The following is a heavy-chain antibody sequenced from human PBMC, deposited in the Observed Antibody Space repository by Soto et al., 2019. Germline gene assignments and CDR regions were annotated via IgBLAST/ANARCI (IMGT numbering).Heavy chain of an antibody. V-gene: IGHV4-34*01. CDR1: GGSFSGYY. CDR2: INHSGST. Sequence: SETLSLTCTVSGGSFSGYYWSRIRQPPGKGLEWIGEINHSGSTNYNPSLKSRVTISVDTSKNQFSLKLSSVTAADTAVYYCATEVNSSSWYFDYWGQGTLVTVSS. J-gene: IGHJ4*02. D-gene: IGHD6-13*01. CDR3: ATEVNSSSWYFDY.